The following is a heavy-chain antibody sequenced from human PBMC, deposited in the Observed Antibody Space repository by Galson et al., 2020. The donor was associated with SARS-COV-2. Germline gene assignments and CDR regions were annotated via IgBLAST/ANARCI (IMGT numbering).Heavy chain of an antibody. CDR3: ARELGRFLEWLFFYGDAFDI. V-gene: IGHV3-30-3*01. Sequence: GGSLRLSCAASGFTFSSYAMHWVRQAPGKGLEWVAVISYDGSNKYYADSVKGRFTISRDNSKNTLYLQMNSLRAEDTAVYYCARELGRFLEWLFFYGDAFDIWGQGTMVTVSS. CDR2: ISYDGSNK. CDR1: GFTFSSYA. J-gene: IGHJ3*02. D-gene: IGHD3-3*01.